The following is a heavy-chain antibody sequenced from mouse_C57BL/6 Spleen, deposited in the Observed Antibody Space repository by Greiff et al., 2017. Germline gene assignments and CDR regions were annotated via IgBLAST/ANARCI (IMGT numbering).Heavy chain of an antibody. D-gene: IGHD1-1*01. CDR3: ARYVPTVVGGGMDY. J-gene: IGHJ4*01. V-gene: IGHV1-64*01. CDR1: GYTFTSYW. Sequence: QVPLQQSGAELVKPGASVKLSCKASGYTFTSYWMNWVKQRPGQGLEWIGMIHPNSGSTNYNEKFKSKATLTVDKSSSTAYMQLSSLTSEDSAVXYCARYVPTVVGGGMDYWGQGTSVTVSS. CDR2: IHPNSGST.